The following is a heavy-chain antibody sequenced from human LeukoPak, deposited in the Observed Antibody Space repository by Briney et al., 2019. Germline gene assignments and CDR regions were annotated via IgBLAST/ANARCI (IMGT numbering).Heavy chain of an antibody. J-gene: IGHJ6*02. CDR2: ISYDGSNK. V-gene: IGHV3-30*03. Sequence: GGSLRLSCAASGFSFSSYGMHWVRQAPGKGLGWVAVISYDGSNKYYADSVKGRFTISRDNSKNTLYLQMNSLRAEDTAVYYCARDSYDYYYYYGMDVWGQGTTVTVSS. CDR1: GFSFSSYG. D-gene: IGHD4-17*01. CDR3: ARDSYDYYYYYGMDV.